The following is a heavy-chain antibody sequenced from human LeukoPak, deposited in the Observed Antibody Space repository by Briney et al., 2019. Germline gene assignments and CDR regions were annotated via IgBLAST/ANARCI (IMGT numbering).Heavy chain of an antibody. Sequence: SETLSLTCTVSGGSISSYYWSWIRRPPGKGLEWIGEINHSGSTDYNPSLKSRVTISIDKSKNHFSLKLTSVTAADTAIYYCARDTYNWNVDAFDPWGQGTLVTVSS. CDR3: ARDTYNWNVDAFDP. CDR2: INHSGST. CDR1: GGSISSYY. D-gene: IGHD1-20*01. V-gene: IGHV4-34*01. J-gene: IGHJ5*02.